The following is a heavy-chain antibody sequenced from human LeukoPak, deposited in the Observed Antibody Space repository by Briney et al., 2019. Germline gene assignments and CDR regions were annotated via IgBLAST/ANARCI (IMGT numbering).Heavy chain of an antibody. J-gene: IGHJ4*02. CDR2: IYQSGST. V-gene: IGHV4-38-2*02. CDR1: GYSISSGYY. CDR3: ARKSYGVAGTFDY. Sequence: SETLSLTCIVSGYSISSGYYWGWIRQPPGKGLEWIGSIYQSGSTYYNPSLRSRVTISVDTSKNQFSLKLSSVTAADTAVYYCARKSYGVAGTFDYWGQGTLVTVSS. D-gene: IGHD6-19*01.